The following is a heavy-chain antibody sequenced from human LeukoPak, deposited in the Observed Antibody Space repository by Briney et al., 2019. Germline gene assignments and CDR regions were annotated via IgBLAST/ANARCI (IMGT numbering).Heavy chain of an antibody. CDR3: ARRYCSSTSCYTGGDY. CDR2: INPNSGGT. CDR1: GYTFTGYY. J-gene: IGHJ4*02. Sequence: GASVKVSCKASGYTFTGYYMHWVRQAPGQGLEWMGWINPNSGGTNYAQKFQGRVTMTRDTSISTAYMELSRLRSDDTAVYYCARRYCSSTSCYTGGDYWGQGTLVTVSS. D-gene: IGHD2-2*02. V-gene: IGHV1-2*02.